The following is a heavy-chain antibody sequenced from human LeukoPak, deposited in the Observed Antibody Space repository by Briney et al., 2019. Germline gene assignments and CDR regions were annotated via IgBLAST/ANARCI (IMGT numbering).Heavy chain of an antibody. CDR3: ARVSVAAAGTPLRAFDY. CDR2: ISDDGSNK. D-gene: IGHD6-13*01. CDR1: GFTFSSYA. V-gene: IGHV3-30-3*01. Sequence: PGGSLRLSCAASGFTFSSYAMPWVRQAPGKGLEWVAVISDDGSNKYYADSVKGRFTISRDNSKNMVYLQMNSLRAEDTAVYYCARVSVAAAGTPLRAFDYWGQGALVTVSS. J-gene: IGHJ4*02.